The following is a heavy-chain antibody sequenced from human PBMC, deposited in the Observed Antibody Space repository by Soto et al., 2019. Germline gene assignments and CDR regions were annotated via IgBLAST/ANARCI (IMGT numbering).Heavy chain of an antibody. J-gene: IGHJ4*02. D-gene: IGHD6-6*01. CDR1: GFTFSSYG. Sequence: VQLVESGGGLVQPGGSLRLSCAASGFTFSSYGMHWVRQAPGKGLEWVAVISYDGSNKYYADSVKGRFTISRDNSKNTLYLQMNSLRAEDTAVYYCAKEGDSSSPDYWGQGTLVTVSS. CDR2: ISYDGSNK. CDR3: AKEGDSSSPDY. V-gene: IGHV3-30*18.